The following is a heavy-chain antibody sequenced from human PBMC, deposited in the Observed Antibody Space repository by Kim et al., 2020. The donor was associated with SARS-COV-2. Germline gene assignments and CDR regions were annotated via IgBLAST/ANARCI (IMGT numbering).Heavy chain of an antibody. CDR2: IGGSGGST. Sequence: GGSLRLSCAASGFTFSSYAMSWVRQAPGKGLEWVSAIGGSGGSTYYADSVKGRFTISRDNSKNTLYLQMNSLRAEDTAVYYCAKKILGDAVIMSYYYGMDVWGQGTTVTVSS. D-gene: IGHD3-10*01. CDR1: GFTFSSYA. V-gene: IGHV3-23*01. CDR3: AKKILGDAVIMSYYYGMDV. J-gene: IGHJ6*02.